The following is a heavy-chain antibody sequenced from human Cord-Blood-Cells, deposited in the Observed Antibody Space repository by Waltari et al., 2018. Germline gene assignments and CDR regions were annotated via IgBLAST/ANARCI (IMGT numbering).Heavy chain of an antibody. CDR2: IYYSGRT. Sequence: QVQLQESGPGLVKPSETLSLTCTVSGGSISSYYWRWIRQPPGQGLEWIVYIYYSGRTNYNPSLKIRVTISVDTAKNQFSLKLSSVTAADTAVYYCARSEGDFWSGYKYFQHWGQGTLVTVSS. CDR1: GGSISSYY. J-gene: IGHJ1*01. D-gene: IGHD3-3*01. CDR3: ARSEGDFWSGYKYFQH. V-gene: IGHV4-59*01.